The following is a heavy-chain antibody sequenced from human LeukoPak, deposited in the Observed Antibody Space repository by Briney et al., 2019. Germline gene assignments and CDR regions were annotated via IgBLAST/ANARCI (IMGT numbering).Heavy chain of an antibody. CDR1: GGSFSGYY. CDR2: IYYSGST. V-gene: IGHV4-59*01. D-gene: IGHD1-14*01. J-gene: IGHJ4*02. CDR3: ARKSQHTGIDY. Sequence: SETLSLTCAVYGGSFSGYYWNWIRQPPGKGLEWIGYIYYSGSTNYNPSLKGRVTISVDTSKNQFSLKLSSVTAADTAVYYCARKSQHTGIDYWGQGTLVTVSS.